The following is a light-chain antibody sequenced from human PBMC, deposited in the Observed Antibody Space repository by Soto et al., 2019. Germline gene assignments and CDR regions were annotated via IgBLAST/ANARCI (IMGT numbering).Light chain of an antibody. CDR1: QGISSY. Sequence: DIQLTQSPSFLSASVGDRVTITCRASQGISSYLAWYQQKPGKAPKLLIYAASTLPSGVPSRFSGSGSGTECTITISSLKPADFATYYCQQLNSYPLTLGQEKRLEIK. J-gene: IGKJ5*01. CDR3: QQLNSYPLT. CDR2: AAS. V-gene: IGKV1-9*01.